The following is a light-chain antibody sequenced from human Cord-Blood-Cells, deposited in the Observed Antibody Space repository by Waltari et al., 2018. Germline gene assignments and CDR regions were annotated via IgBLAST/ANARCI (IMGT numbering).Light chain of an antibody. Sequence: EIVMTQSPPTLSVSPGERATLSCRASQSVSSNLAWYQQKPGQAPRLLIYGASTRATGIPARFSGSGSGTEFTLTISSLQSEDFAVYYCQQYNNWWTFGQGP. V-gene: IGKV3-15*01. CDR2: GAS. CDR1: QSVSSN. J-gene: IGKJ1*01. CDR3: QQYNNWWT.